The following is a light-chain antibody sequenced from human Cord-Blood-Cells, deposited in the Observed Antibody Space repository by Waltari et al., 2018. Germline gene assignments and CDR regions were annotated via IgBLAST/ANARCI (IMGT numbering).Light chain of an antibody. CDR2: DVS. V-gene: IGLV2-14*01. Sequence: QSALTQPASVSGSPGQSITISCTGTSSDVGGYNYVSWYQQHPGKAPKLMIYDVSNRPSGVSNRCSGSKSGNTASLAISGLQAEDEADYYGSSYTSSSTRHVVFGGGTKLTVL. CDR3: SSYTSSSTRHVV. CDR1: SSDVGGYNY. J-gene: IGLJ2*01.